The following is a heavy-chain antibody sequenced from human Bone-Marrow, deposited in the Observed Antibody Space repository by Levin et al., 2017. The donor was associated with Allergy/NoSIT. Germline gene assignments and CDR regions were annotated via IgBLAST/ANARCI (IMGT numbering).Heavy chain of an antibody. Sequence: ASETLSLTCSVSGGSISSYYWSWIRQPAGEGLEWIGRVYSTGKSNYNPSLKGRLTMSVDTSKNQFPLKLRSLTAADTAIYYCARDYDRAAFDVWGQGTMVTVSS. V-gene: IGHV4-4*07. CDR1: GGSISSYY. D-gene: IGHD3-22*01. CDR2: VYSTGKS. J-gene: IGHJ3*01. CDR3: ARDYDRAAFDV.